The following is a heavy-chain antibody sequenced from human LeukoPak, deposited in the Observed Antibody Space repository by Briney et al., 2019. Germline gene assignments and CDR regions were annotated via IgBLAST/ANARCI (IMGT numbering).Heavy chain of an antibody. CDR3: AKETPNAGWFDP. CDR1: GHTFTTYY. V-gene: IGHV1-46*01. CDR2: INPSGDGT. D-gene: IGHD2-8*01. Sequence: ASVKVSCKASGHTFTTYYVHLVRQAPGQGLEWMGVINPSGDGTNYPQRFQGRVTLTRDTSTSTVYMELSSLRSEDTAIYYCAKETPNAGWFDPWGQGTLVTVSS. J-gene: IGHJ5*02.